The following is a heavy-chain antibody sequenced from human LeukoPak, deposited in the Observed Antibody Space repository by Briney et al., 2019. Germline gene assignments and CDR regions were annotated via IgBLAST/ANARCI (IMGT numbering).Heavy chain of an antibody. V-gene: IGHV4-59*01. CDR1: GGSISSYY. CDR2: IYYSGST. CDR3: ARGGVSTHDY. Sequence: SETLSLTCTVSGGSISSYYWSWIRQPPGKGLEWIGCIYYSGSTYYNPTLKSRVTISVDTSKNQFSLKLSSVTAADTAVYYCARGGVSTHDYWGQGTLVTVSS. D-gene: IGHD3-16*01. J-gene: IGHJ4*02.